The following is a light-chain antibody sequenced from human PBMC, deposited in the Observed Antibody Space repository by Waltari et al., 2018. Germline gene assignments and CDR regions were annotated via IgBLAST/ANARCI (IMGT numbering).Light chain of an antibody. Sequence: DIVMTQSPDSLAVSLGERVPLNCKSSQSLLYNSNDKTYLAWYQQKPGQPPKLLFYWASTRHSGIPDRFSGSGSATDFTLTISSLQAEDVAVYYCQQYYSRRTFGQGTRVEI. CDR3: QQYYSRRT. J-gene: IGKJ1*01. CDR1: QSLLYNSNDKTY. V-gene: IGKV4-1*01. CDR2: WAS.